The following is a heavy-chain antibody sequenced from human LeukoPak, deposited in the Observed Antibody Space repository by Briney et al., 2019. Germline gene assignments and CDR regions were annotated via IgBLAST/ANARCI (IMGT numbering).Heavy chain of an antibody. CDR3: AKETSSGNFVTIDC. J-gene: IGHJ4*02. CDR1: GFTFRNYV. Sequence: PGGSLRLSCAASGFTFRNYVMSWVRQVPGKGLEWVSAITGDGGGTNHADSVKGRFTISRDNSRNTLYLQMNSLRAEDTAVYCCAKETSSGNFVTIDCWGQGTLVTVSS. CDR2: ITGDGGGT. V-gene: IGHV3-23*01. D-gene: IGHD1-26*01.